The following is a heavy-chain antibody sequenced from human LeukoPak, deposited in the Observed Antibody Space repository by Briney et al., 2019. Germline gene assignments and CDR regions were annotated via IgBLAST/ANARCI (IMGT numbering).Heavy chain of an antibody. CDR3: ARDTREHYYDSSDFDY. V-gene: IGHV1-46*01. Sequence: GASVKVSCKASGYTFTSYYMHWVRQAPGQGLEWMGIINPSGGSTSYAQKFQGRVTMTGDTSTSTVYMELSSLRSEDTAVYYCARDTREHYYDSSDFDYWGQGTLVTVSS. J-gene: IGHJ4*02. CDR2: INPSGGST. D-gene: IGHD3-22*01. CDR1: GYTFTSYY.